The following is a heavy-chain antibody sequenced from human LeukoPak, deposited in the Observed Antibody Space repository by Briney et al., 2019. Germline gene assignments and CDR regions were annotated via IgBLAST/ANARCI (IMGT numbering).Heavy chain of an antibody. CDR1: GFTFDDYA. J-gene: IGHJ3*02. V-gene: IGHV3-9*03. D-gene: IGHD6-6*01. CDR3: AKDKYSSSSADAFDI. CDR2: ISWNSGSI. Sequence: GGSLRLSCAASGFTFDDYAMHWVRQAPGKGLEWVSGISWNSGSIGYADSVKGRFTISRDNAKNSLYLQMNSLRAEDMALYYCAKDKYSSSSADAFDIWGQGTMVTVSS.